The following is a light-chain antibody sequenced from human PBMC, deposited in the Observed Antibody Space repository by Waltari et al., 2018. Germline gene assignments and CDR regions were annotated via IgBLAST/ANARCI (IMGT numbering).Light chain of an antibody. CDR2: GVS. Sequence: QSALTQPRSVSGSPGQSVTISCTGTSSDVGGYNYVSWYQQHPAKAPKLMVYGVSKRPSAVPDRFSGSKSGDTVSLTISGLQAEDEADYYCCSYAGSYVVFGGGTKLTVL. V-gene: IGLV2-11*01. CDR1: SSDVGGYNY. CDR3: CSYAGSYVV. J-gene: IGLJ2*01.